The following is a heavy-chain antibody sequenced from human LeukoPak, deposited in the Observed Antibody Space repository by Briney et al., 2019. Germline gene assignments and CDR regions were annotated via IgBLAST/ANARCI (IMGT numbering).Heavy chain of an antibody. CDR3: AKEGSGSYAFDY. D-gene: IGHD1-26*01. Sequence: AGSLRLSCAASGFTFTNYWMHCVRHAPRKGLGWVSRIDIEGTGTSYADSVKGRFTISRDNAKNTVSLQMNSLRAEDTAVYYCAKEGSGSYAFDYWGQGALVTVSS. CDR2: IDIEGTGT. J-gene: IGHJ4*02. CDR1: GFTFTNYW. V-gene: IGHV3-74*01.